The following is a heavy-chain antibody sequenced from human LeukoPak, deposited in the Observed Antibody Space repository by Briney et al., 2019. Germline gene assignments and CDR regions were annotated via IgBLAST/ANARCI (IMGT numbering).Heavy chain of an antibody. J-gene: IGHJ4*02. CDR1: GFMFSRYW. Sequence: QSGGSLRLSCAASGFMFSRYWMSWVRQAPGKGLEWVANIRQDGATKYYVDSVKGRFTISRDNSKNTLYLQMGSLRVEDMAVYYCARGGGYRGYGQDYWGQGTLVTVSS. CDR2: IRQDGATK. V-gene: IGHV3-7*02. CDR3: ARGGGYRGYGQDY. D-gene: IGHD5-12*01.